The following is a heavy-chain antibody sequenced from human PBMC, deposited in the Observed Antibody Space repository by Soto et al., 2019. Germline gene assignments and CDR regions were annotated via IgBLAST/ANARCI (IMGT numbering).Heavy chain of an antibody. CDR2: KSYDGSNK. J-gene: IGHJ2*01. D-gene: IGHD4-4*01. Sequence: QVQLVESGGGVVQPGRSLRLSCAASGFTFSSYAMHWVRQAPGKGLEWVAVKSYDGSNKYYADSVKGRFTISRDNSKYTLYLHMNSLRAEETAVYYCARPLWRNDYNWGYFDLWGRGTLVTVSS. CDR3: ARPLWRNDYNWGYFDL. CDR1: GFTFSSYA. V-gene: IGHV3-30-3*01.